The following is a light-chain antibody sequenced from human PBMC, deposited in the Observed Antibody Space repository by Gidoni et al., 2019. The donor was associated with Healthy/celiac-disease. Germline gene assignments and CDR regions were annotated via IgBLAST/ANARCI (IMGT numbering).Light chain of an antibody. Sequence: QSVLTQPPSVSAAPGQKVTISCSGSSSNIGNNYVSWYQQLPGTAPKLLIYDNNKRPSGSPYRFSGSKSGTSATLGITGLQTGDEADYYCGTWDSSLSAVVFGGGTKLTVL. CDR3: GTWDSSLSAVV. CDR2: DNN. CDR1: SSNIGNNY. J-gene: IGLJ2*01. V-gene: IGLV1-51*01.